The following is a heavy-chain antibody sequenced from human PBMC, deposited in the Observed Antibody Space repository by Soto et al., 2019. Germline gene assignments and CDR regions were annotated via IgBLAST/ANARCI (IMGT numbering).Heavy chain of an antibody. CDR3: ARGRGYYYGSGSVRYYGMDV. CDR2: INHSGST. CDR1: GGSFRGYY. Sequence: SATLFLTCAVYGGSFRGYYWSWIRQPPGEGLEWIGEINHSGSTNYNPSLKSRVTISVDTSKNQFSLKLSSVTAADTAVYYCARGRGYYYGSGSVRYYGMDVWGQGTTVT. V-gene: IGHV4-34*01. J-gene: IGHJ6*02. D-gene: IGHD3-10*01.